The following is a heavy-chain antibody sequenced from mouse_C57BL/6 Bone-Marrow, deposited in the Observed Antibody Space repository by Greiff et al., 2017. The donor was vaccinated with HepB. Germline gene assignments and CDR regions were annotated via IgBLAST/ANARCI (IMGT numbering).Heavy chain of an antibody. D-gene: IGHD3-3*01. CDR2: INPGSGGT. CDR1: GYAFTNYL. CDR3: ARLRWDNY. V-gene: IGHV1-54*01. Sequence: VQLQQSGAELVRPGTSVKVSCKASGYAFTNYLIEWVKQRPGQGLEWIGVINPGSGGTNYTEKFKGKATLTADKSSSTAYMQLSSLTSEDSAVYFCARLRWDNYWGQGTTLTVSS. J-gene: IGHJ2*01.